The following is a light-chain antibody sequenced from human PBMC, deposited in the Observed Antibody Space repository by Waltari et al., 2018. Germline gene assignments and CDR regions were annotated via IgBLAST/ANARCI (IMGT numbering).Light chain of an antibody. Sequence: QSVLTQPPSVSGAPGQRVTLSCTGGRSNLGTGYDVHWYQQLPGTAPKLLIYTNIYRPSGVPDRFSGSKSGTSASLIIAGLQAEDAADYYCQSFDISLNGAVFGAGTKVTVL. CDR3: QSFDISLNGAV. V-gene: IGLV1-40*01. J-gene: IGLJ1*01. CDR1: RSNLGTGYD. CDR2: TNI.